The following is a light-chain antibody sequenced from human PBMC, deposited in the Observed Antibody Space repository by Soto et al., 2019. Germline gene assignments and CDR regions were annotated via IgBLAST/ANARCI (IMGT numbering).Light chain of an antibody. CDR1: QGISTF. CDR3: QQVNNYPLT. V-gene: IGKV1-9*01. J-gene: IGKJ4*01. Sequence: DIQLTQSPSFLSASVGDRVTITFRASQGISTFLAWYQQHPGTAPKRLIYDASNLQSGVPSRFSGSGSGTEFTLTISSLQPEDFATXYCQQVNNYPLTFGGGTKVDIK. CDR2: DAS.